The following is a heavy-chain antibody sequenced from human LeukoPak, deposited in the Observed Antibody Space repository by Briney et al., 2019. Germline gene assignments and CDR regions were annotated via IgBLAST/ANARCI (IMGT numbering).Heavy chain of an antibody. CDR2: ILPDGSKK. J-gene: IGHJ4*02. Sequence: GGSLRLSCAASEFNFSFYWMTWVRQAPGKGLEWVANILPDGSKKYYVDSVKGRFTISRDNAKNSLYLQMNSLRAEDTAVYYCARGRSYYVYFDYWGQGTQVTVSS. CDR1: EFNFSFYW. CDR3: ARGRSYYVYFDY. V-gene: IGHV3-7*03. D-gene: IGHD1-26*01.